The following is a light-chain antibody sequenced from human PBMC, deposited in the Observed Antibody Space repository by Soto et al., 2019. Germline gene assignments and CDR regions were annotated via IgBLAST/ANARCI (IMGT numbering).Light chain of an antibody. CDR2: GTS. CDR3: EPHFSTPYT. CDR1: QSVGSN. V-gene: IGKV3-15*01. Sequence: EIVMTQSPATLSVSPGERATLSCRASQSVGSNLAWYQQKPGQAPRLLIYGTSTRATGIPARFSGSGSGTEFTLTISSLQSEDVAVYYCEPHFSTPYTVGQGTKLEIK. J-gene: IGKJ2*01.